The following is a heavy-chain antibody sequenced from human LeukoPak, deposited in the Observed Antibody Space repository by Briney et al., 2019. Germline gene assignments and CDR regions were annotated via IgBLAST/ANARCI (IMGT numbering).Heavy chain of an antibody. J-gene: IGHJ4*02. Sequence: SETLSLTCTVSGGSISSSSYYWGWIRQPPGKGLEWIGSIYYSGSTYYNPSLKSRVTISVDTSKNQFSLKLSSVTAADTAVYYCARDPRTVSFDYWGQGTLVTVSS. CDR3: ARDPRTVSFDY. D-gene: IGHD4-17*01. CDR1: GGSISSSSYY. CDR2: IYYSGST. V-gene: IGHV4-39*07.